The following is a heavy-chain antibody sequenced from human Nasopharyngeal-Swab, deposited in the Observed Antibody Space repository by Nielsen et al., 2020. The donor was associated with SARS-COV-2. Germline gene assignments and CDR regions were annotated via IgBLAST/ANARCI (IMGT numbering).Heavy chain of an antibody. V-gene: IGHV3-11*01. D-gene: IGHD2-15*01. CDR3: ARDQKSPLGGTNWFDP. CDR1: GFTFSDYY. J-gene: IGHJ5*02. Sequence: GGSLRLSCAASGFTFSDYYMSWIRQAPGKGLEWVSYISSSGSTIYYADSVKGRFTISRDNAKNSLYLQMNSQRAEDTAVYYCARDQKSPLGGTNWFDPWGQGTLVTVSS. CDR2: ISSSGSTI.